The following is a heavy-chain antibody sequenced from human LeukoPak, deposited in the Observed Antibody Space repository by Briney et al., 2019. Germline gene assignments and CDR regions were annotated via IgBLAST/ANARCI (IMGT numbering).Heavy chain of an antibody. CDR3: ARDRDSDSWYGPFDI. D-gene: IGHD6-13*01. CDR2: ISGTGGST. CDR1: GFTFSTYA. J-gene: IGHJ3*02. V-gene: IGHV3-23*01. Sequence: GGSLRLSCAASGFTFSTYAMSWVRQAPGKGLGWVSAISGTGGSTYYADSVKGRCTISRDNSKNTLYLQMNSLRAEDTAVYYCARDRDSDSWYGPFDIWGQGTMVTVSS.